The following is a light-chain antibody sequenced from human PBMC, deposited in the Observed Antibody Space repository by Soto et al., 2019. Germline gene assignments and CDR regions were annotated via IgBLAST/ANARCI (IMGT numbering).Light chain of an antibody. J-gene: IGKJ3*01. CDR2: VAS. CDR1: QSVSSSY. V-gene: IGKV3-20*01. Sequence: EIVLTQSPGTLSLSPGERATLSCRASQSVSSSYLAWYQQKPGQDPRLLIYVASSRATGIPDRFSGSGSGTAFSLTISILKPDDFAVYYCQQHGSSPRVIFGPRTKVDLK. CDR3: QQHGSSPRVI.